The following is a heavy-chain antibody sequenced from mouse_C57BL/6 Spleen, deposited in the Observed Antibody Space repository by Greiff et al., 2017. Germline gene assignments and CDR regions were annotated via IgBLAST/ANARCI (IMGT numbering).Heavy chain of an antibody. Sequence: QVQLQQPGAELVKPGASVKLSCKASGYTFTSYWMHWVKQRPGQGLEWIGMIHPNSGSTNYNEKFKSKATLTVDKSSSTAYMQLSSLTSEDSAVYYCARAGDDYDFDFDYWGQGTTLTVSS. CDR3: ARAGDDYDFDFDY. CDR2: IHPNSGST. J-gene: IGHJ2*01. CDR1: GYTFTSYW. D-gene: IGHD2-4*01. V-gene: IGHV1-64*01.